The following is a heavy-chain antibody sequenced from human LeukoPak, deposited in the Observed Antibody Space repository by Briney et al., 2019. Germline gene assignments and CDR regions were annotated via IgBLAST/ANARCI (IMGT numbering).Heavy chain of an antibody. D-gene: IGHD3-3*01. CDR2: ISGSAEKT. CDR3: ARGSTYDFWSGDALDV. V-gene: IGHV3-23*01. CDR1: GFAFSSHA. J-gene: IGHJ3*01. Sequence: GGSLRLSCAASGFAFSSHAMTWVRQAPGKGLESVSSISGSAEKTYYADSVKGRFTISRDSSQKILNLQMNNLRVEDTAIYYCARGSTYDFWSGDALDVWGQGTMVTVAS.